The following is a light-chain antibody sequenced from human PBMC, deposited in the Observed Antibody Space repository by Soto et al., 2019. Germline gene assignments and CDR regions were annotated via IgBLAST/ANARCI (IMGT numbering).Light chain of an antibody. J-gene: IGKJ1*01. CDR2: AAS. V-gene: IGKV1-39*01. Sequence: DIQMTQSPSSLSASVGDRVTITCRASQSISSYLNWYQQKPGKAPKLLIYAASSLQSGVPSRFSDSGSGTDFTLTISSLQPEDFATYYCQQSYSTPWTFGQGTKV. CDR1: QSISSY. CDR3: QQSYSTPWT.